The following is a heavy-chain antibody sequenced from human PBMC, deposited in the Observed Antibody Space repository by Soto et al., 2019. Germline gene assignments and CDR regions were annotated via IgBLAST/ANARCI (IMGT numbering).Heavy chain of an antibody. CDR2: ISYDGSNK. V-gene: IGHV3-30*18. J-gene: IGHJ5*02. CDR3: AKLGGP. Sequence: QVQLVESGGGVVQPGRSLRLSCAASGFTFSSYGMHWVRQAPGKGLEWVAVISYDGSNKYYADSVKGRFTISRDNSKNTLYLQMNSLRVEDTAVYYCAKLGGPWGQGTLVTVSS. CDR1: GFTFSSYG. D-gene: IGHD3-16*01.